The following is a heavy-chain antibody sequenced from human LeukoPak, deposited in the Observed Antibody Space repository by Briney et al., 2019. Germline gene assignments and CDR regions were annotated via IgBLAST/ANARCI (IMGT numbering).Heavy chain of an antibody. Sequence: PSETLSLTCTVSGGSISSYYWSWIRQPPGKGLEWIGYIYYSGSTNYNPSLKSRVTISVDTSKNQFSLKLSSVTAADTAVYYCAKDSSLRFGYWFDPWGQGTLVTVSS. CDR3: AKDSSLRFGYWFDP. CDR2: IYYSGST. CDR1: GGSISSYY. J-gene: IGHJ5*02. D-gene: IGHD4-17*01. V-gene: IGHV4-59*01.